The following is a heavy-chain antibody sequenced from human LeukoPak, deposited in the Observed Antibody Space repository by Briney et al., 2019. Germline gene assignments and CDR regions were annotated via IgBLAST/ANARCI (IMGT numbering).Heavy chain of an antibody. CDR3: ARDPNDYGDYGDY. CDR1: GFTFSDYY. V-gene: IGHV3-11*06. Sequence: GGSLRLSCAASGFTFSDYYMSWIRQAPGKGLEWVSSISSSSSYIYYADSVKGRFTISRDNAKNSLYLQMNSLRAEDTAVYYCARDPNDYGDYGDYWGQGTLVTVSS. CDR2: ISSSSSYI. J-gene: IGHJ4*02. D-gene: IGHD4-17*01.